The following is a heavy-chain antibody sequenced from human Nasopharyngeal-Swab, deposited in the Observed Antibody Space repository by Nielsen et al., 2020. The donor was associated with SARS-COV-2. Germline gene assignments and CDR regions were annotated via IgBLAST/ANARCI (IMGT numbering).Heavy chain of an antibody. J-gene: IGHJ3*02. V-gene: IGHV1-46*01. D-gene: IGHD4-23*01. CDR1: GYTFTSYY. Sequence: ASVKVSCKASGYTFTSYYMHWVRQAPGQGLEWMGIINPSGGSTSYAQKFQGRVTMTRDTSTSTVYMELSSLRSEDTAVYYCARAQATTVATPAAGSFDIWGQGTMVTVSS. CDR3: ARAQATTVATPAAGSFDI. CDR2: INPSGGST.